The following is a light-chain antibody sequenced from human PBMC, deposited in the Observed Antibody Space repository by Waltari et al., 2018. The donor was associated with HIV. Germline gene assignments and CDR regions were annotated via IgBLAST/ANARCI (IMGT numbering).Light chain of an antibody. CDR1: SSNIGAGFD. V-gene: IGLV1-40*01. CDR2: NNS. Sequence: QSVLTQPPSVSGAPGQRVTISCTGSSSNIGAGFDVHWYQQLPGTAPKLLIYNNSNRPSGVPDRCSGSKSGTSASLAITGLQAEDEADYYCQSYDSSLSGSDVFGTGTKVTVL. J-gene: IGLJ1*01. CDR3: QSYDSSLSGSDV.